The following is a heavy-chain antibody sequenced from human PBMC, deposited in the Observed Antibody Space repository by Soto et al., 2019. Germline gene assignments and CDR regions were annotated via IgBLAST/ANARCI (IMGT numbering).Heavy chain of an antibody. V-gene: IGHV3-9*01. J-gene: IGHJ4*02. CDR2: INWNSDKV. D-gene: IGHD6-25*01. CDR1: GFNFGNYA. Sequence: EVLLVESGGGLVQPGRSLRLSCAVSGFNFGNYAMHWVRQAPGKGLEWVAAINWNSDKVAYAGSVLGRFIIFSDSAKNSLHLQMNDLTTEDTAFYYCAKDKGGTPYYIDSWGRGILVTVSS. CDR3: AKDKGGTPYYIDS.